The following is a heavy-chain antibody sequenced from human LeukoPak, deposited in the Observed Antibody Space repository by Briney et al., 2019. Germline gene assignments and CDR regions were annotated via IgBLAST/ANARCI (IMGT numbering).Heavy chain of an antibody. D-gene: IGHD5-18*01. Sequence: ASVKVSCKAPGYTFTSHYIHWVRQAPGQGLEWMGIINPSGGSTSYAQKFQGRVTMTRDTSTRTVYMELSSLRSEDTAVYYCARSGYSYGYRFDQWGQGTLVTVSS. CDR1: GYTFTSHY. CDR3: ARSGYSYGYRFDQ. V-gene: IGHV1-46*01. J-gene: IGHJ4*02. CDR2: INPSGGST.